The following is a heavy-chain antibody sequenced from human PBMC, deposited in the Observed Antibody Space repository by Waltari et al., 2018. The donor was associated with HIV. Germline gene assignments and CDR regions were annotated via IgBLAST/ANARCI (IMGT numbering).Heavy chain of an antibody. V-gene: IGHV1-18*01. CDR2: ISTYNSNT. CDR3: ARDAPPYCSGGNCYGDY. Sequence: QVQLVQSGAEVKKPGASVKVSCKASGYTFSSYGISWVRQAAGQRLEWMGWISTYNSNTKSAQKLQGRVTMTTDNSTSTAYMELRSLRSDDTAVYYCARDAPPYCSGGNCYGDYWGQGTLVTVST. D-gene: IGHD2-15*01. CDR1: GYTFSSYG. J-gene: IGHJ4*02.